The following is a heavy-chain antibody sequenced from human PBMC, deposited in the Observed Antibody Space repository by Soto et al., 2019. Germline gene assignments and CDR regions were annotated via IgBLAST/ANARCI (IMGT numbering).Heavy chain of an antibody. D-gene: IGHD6-19*01. Sequence: PSETLSLTCTVSGGSIGSYYWSWIRQPPGKGLEWIGYIYYSGSTNYNPSLKSRVTISVDTSKNQFSLKLSSVTAADTAVYYCARVQAAVAGLQSIDYWGQGTLVTVSS. CDR3: ARVQAAVAGLQSIDY. CDR2: IYYSGST. V-gene: IGHV4-59*01. J-gene: IGHJ4*02. CDR1: GGSIGSYY.